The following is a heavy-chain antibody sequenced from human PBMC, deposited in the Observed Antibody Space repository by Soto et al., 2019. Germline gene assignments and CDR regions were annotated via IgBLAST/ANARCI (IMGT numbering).Heavy chain of an antibody. J-gene: IGHJ4*02. CDR2: ISTYSGNT. CDR1: GYTFSRYS. Sequence: TSGYTFSRYSVNWVRQAPGQGLEWMAWISTYSGNTHYAERVQGRVTVTLDKSARTAFMEMRGLTSEDTAVYFCARDNGYFDLWGQGTLVTVSX. CDR3: ARDNGYFDL. V-gene: IGHV1-18*04.